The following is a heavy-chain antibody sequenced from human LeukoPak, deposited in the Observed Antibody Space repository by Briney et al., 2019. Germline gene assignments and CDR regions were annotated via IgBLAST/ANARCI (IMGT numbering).Heavy chain of an antibody. Sequence: SETLSLTCTVSGGSISSYYWSWIRQPAGKGLEWIGRIYTSGSTNYNPSLKSRVTMSVDTSKNQFSLKLSSVTAADTAVYYCARFSPRAMGNYLDFWGQGTLVTVSS. CDR3: ARFSPRAMGNYLDF. CDR1: GGSISSYY. D-gene: IGHD7-27*01. J-gene: IGHJ4*02. CDR2: IYTSGST. V-gene: IGHV4-4*07.